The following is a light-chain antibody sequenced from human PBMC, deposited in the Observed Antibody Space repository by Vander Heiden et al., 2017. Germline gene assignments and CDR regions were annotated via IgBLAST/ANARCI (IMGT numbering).Light chain of an antibody. Sequence: DIQMTQSPSSLSTSVGDRVTITCRASQSISSYLNWYQQKPGKAPKLLIYAASNLQSGVPSRFSGSGSGTDFTLTISSLQPEDFATYYCQQSDITPHTFGQGTNLEIK. V-gene: IGKV1-39*01. CDR3: QQSDITPHT. J-gene: IGKJ2*01. CDR1: QSISSY. CDR2: AAS.